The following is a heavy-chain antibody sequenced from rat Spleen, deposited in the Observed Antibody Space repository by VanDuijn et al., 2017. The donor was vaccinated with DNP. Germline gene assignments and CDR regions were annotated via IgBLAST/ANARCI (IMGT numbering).Heavy chain of an antibody. CDR1: GFNLDDYW. CDR2: INKDSNTI. V-gene: IGHV4-2*01. CDR3: TKGPNYGGYSDYFDY. J-gene: IGHJ2*01. D-gene: IGHD1-11*01. Sequence: EVKLVESGGGLVQPGRSLKLSCAASGFNLDDYWMGWVRQAPGKGLEWIGQINKDSNTINYTPSLEDKFTISRDNAQNTLFLQMNKLGSEDTAIYYCTKGPNYGGYSDYFDYWGQGVMVTVSS.